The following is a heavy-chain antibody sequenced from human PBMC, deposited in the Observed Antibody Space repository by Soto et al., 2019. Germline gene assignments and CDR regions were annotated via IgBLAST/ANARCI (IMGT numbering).Heavy chain of an antibody. Sequence: EVQLLDSGGGLVQHGGSLRLSCAASGFTFSSYAMSWVRQAPGKGLEWVSAISGSGGSTYYADSVKGRFTISRDNSKNTLYLQMNSLRAEDTAVYYCAKTYYDFWSGYYHPYFDYWGQGTLVTVSS. CDR1: GFTFSSYA. CDR2: ISGSGGST. CDR3: AKTYYDFWSGYYHPYFDY. D-gene: IGHD3-3*01. J-gene: IGHJ4*02. V-gene: IGHV3-23*01.